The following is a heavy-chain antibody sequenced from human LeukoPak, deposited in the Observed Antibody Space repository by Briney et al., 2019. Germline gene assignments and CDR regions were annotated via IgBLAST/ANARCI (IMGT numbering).Heavy chain of an antibody. J-gene: IGHJ4*02. V-gene: IGHV1-69*13. CDR1: GGTFSSYA. CDR3: ATGLAYCGGDCFNYFDY. CDR2: IIPIFGTA. D-gene: IGHD2-21*02. Sequence: EASVKVSCKASGGTFSSYAISWVRQAPGQGLEWMGGIIPIFGTANYAQKFQGRVTITADESTSTAYMELSSLRSEDTAVYYCATGLAYCGGDCFNYFDYWGQGTLVTVSS.